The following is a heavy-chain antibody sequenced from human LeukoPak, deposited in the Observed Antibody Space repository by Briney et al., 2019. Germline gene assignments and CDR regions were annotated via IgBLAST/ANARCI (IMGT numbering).Heavy chain of an antibody. V-gene: IGHV3-20*04. CDR2: INWNGGNT. Sequence: GGSLRLSCAASGFTFDGYGMNWVRQAPGKGLEWVSAINWNGGNTDYADSVKGRFTISRDNAKNTLYLQMNSLRAEDTAFYYCVRRDTALVTYYFDYWGQGALVTVSS. CDR1: GFTFDGYG. CDR3: VRRDTALVTYYFDY. J-gene: IGHJ4*02. D-gene: IGHD5-18*01.